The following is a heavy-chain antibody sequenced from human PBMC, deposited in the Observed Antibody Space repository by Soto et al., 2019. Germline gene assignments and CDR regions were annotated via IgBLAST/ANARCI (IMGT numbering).Heavy chain of an antibody. CDR2: IYPGDSDI. J-gene: IGHJ5*02. V-gene: IGHV5-51*01. D-gene: IGHD3-16*02. CDR3: ARLLLSRVDFDP. Sequence: GESLKISCKGSGYSFTSYWIAWVRQLPGKGLELMGVIYPGDSDIRYSPSFQGQVTISADKSISTAYLQWSSLKASDTAMYYCARLLLSRVDFDPWGQGTLVTVSS. CDR1: GYSFTSYW.